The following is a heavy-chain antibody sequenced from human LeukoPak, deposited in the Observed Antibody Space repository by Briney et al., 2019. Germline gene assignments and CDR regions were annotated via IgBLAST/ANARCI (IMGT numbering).Heavy chain of an antibody. D-gene: IGHD6-19*01. Sequence: GRSLRLSCAASGFTFSSYAMHWVRQSPGKGLEWVAVISYDGSNKYYADSVKGRFTISRDNSKNTLYLQMNSLRAEDTAVYYCATCSSSGCPDAFDIWGQGTMVTVSS. CDR2: ISYDGSNK. V-gene: IGHV3-30-3*01. J-gene: IGHJ3*02. CDR3: ATCSSSGCPDAFDI. CDR1: GFTFSSYA.